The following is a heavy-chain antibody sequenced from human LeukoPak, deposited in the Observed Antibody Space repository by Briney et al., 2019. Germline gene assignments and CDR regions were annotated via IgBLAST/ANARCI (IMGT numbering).Heavy chain of an antibody. CDR3: ARDAYYDSSGYPFDY. V-gene: IGHV4-4*07. Sequence: PSETLSLTCTVSGGSISSYYWSWIRQPAGKGLEWIGRTYTSGSTNYNPSLKSRVTMSVDTSKNQFSLKLSSVTAADTAVYYCARDAYYDSSGYPFDYWGQGTLVTVSS. CDR1: GGSISSYY. CDR2: TYTSGST. D-gene: IGHD3-22*01. J-gene: IGHJ4*02.